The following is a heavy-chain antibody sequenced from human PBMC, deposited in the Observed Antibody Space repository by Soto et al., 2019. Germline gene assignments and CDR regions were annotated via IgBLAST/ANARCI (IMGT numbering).Heavy chain of an antibody. V-gene: IGHV4-30-4*01. J-gene: IGHJ3*02. CDR2: IHYSGST. CDR3: ARDGHCSGGSCYSGAFDI. Sequence: SETLSLTCTVSGGSIGSGDYSWSWIRQPPGKGLEWIGYIHYSGSTSYNPSLKSRLTLSVDTSKNQFSLKLNSVTAADTAVYYCARDGHCSGGSCYSGAFDIWGQGRMVTVSS. D-gene: IGHD2-15*01. CDR1: GGSIGSGDYS.